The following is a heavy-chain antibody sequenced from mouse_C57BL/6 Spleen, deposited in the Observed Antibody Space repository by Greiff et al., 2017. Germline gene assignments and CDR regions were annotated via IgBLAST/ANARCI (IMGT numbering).Heavy chain of an antibody. J-gene: IGHJ4*01. D-gene: IGHD2-5*01. CDR3: ARDAYYSNYEDYAMDY. V-gene: IGHV5-4*01. CDR2: ISDGGSYT. Sequence: EVKLVESGGGLVKPGGSLKLSCAASGFTFSSYAMSWVRQTPEKRLEWVATISDGGSYTYYPDNVKGRFTISRDNAKNNLYLQMSHLKSDDTAMYYCARDAYYSNYEDYAMDYWGQGTSVTVSS. CDR1: GFTFSSYA.